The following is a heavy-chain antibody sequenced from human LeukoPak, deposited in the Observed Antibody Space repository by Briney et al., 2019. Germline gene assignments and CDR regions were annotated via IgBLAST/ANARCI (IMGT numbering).Heavy chain of an antibody. CDR2: ISSSSSYI. V-gene: IGHV3-21*01. CDR1: GFTFSSYS. Sequence: GSLRLSCAASGFTFSSYSMNWVRQAPGKGLEWVSSISSSSSYIYYADSVKGRFTISRDNAKNSLYLQMNSLRAEDTAVYYCARDFLAGYSSSWFDYWGQGTLVTVSS. D-gene: IGHD6-13*01. J-gene: IGHJ4*02. CDR3: ARDFLAGYSSSWFDY.